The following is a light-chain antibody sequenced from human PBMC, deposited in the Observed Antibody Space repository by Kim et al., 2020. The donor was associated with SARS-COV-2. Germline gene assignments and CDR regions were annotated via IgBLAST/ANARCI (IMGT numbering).Light chain of an antibody. J-gene: IGLJ2*01. CDR3: SAWDDSLSGYVV. Sequence: SVSISSSATSPTTESNYVSCNQRLPGTAPKPLIYRNNQRPSGVPDRFSGSKSGTSASLAISGLRSEDEADYYCSAWDDSLSGYVVFGGGTQLTVL. CDR1: SPTTESNY. V-gene: IGLV1-47*01. CDR2: RNN.